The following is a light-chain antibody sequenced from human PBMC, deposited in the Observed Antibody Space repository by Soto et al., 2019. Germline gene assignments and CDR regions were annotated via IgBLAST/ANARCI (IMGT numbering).Light chain of an antibody. CDR1: QSISSSD. CDR3: QHYGSSSWT. V-gene: IGKV3-20*01. CDR2: AAS. J-gene: IGKJ1*01. Sequence: EIVLTQSPGTLSLSPGERATLSCRASQSISSSDLAWYQHRPGQAPRPLIYAASSRATGIPVRFSGSGSRTDFTLRISRLEPDDLAVYYCQHYGSSSWTFGQGTKVEIK.